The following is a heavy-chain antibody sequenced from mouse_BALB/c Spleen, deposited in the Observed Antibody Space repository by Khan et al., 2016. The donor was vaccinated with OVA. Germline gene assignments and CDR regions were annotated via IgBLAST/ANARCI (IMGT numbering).Heavy chain of an antibody. V-gene: IGHV1S41*01. CDR1: GYTFTSYW. J-gene: IGHJ2*01. CDR3: VRIPIPPYDFDY. CDR2: IAPGSGSS. Sequence: DLVKPGASVKLSCKASGYTFTSYWINWIQQRPGQGLEWIGRIAPGSGSSSYHEMFKGKATMTLETSSSQSYMQLSSLTSADSAVYYCVRIPIPPYDFDYWGQGTTLTVSS. D-gene: IGHD2-14*01.